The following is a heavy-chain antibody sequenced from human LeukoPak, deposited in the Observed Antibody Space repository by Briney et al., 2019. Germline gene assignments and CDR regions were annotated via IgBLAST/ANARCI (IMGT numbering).Heavy chain of an antibody. CDR2: IYSGGST. D-gene: IGHD5-12*01. Sequence: GRSLRLSCAASGFTVSSNYMSWVRQAPGKGLERVSVIYSGGSTYYADSVKGRFTISRDNSKNTLYLQMNSLRAEDTAVYYCARSEKPWLSYFDYWGQGTLVTVSS. CDR1: GFTVSSNY. J-gene: IGHJ4*02. V-gene: IGHV3-53*01. CDR3: ARSEKPWLSYFDY.